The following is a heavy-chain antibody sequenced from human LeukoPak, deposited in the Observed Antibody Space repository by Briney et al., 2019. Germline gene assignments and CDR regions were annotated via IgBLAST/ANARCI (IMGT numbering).Heavy chain of an antibody. Sequence: PGGSLRLSCAASGFTFSSYSMNWVRQAPGKDLEWVSSISSSSYIYYADSVKGRFTISRDNAKNSLYLQMNSLRAEDTAVYYCARRCSSTSCFDYWGQGTLVTVSS. J-gene: IGHJ4*02. CDR2: ISSSSYI. CDR3: ARRCSSTSCFDY. CDR1: GFTFSSYS. D-gene: IGHD2-2*01. V-gene: IGHV3-21*01.